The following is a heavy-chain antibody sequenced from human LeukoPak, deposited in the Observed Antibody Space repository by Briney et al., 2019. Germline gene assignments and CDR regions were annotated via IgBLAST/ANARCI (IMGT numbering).Heavy chain of an antibody. D-gene: IGHD6-19*01. V-gene: IGHV3-30*18. CDR3: AKDRVPNRSGWYGFDY. J-gene: IGHJ4*02. CDR1: LCIFSRYG. CDR2: ISYDGCNQ. Sequence: VGCLRLSFPGSLCIFSRYGMHGLGQAPARGLDGVGVISYDGCNQYYADSVKCRFTISRDNSKNTLYLQMNSLRAEDKAVYYCAKDRVPNRSGWYGFDYWGQGTLVTVSS.